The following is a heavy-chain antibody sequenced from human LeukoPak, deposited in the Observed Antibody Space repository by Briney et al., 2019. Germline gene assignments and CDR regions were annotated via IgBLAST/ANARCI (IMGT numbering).Heavy chain of an antibody. J-gene: IGHJ4*02. Sequence: PGGSLRLSCAASGFTFSSYSMNWVRQAPGKGLEWVSSISSSSSYIYYADSVKGRFTISRDNAKNSLYLQMNSLRAEDTAVYYCARDLRGTYDSSGYYLDYWGQGTLVTVSS. V-gene: IGHV3-21*01. CDR1: GFTFSSYS. D-gene: IGHD3-22*01. CDR2: ISSSSSYI. CDR3: ARDLRGTYDSSGYYLDY.